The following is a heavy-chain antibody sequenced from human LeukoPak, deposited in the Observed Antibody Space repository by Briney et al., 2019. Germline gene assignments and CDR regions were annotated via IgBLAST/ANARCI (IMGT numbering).Heavy chain of an antibody. J-gene: IGHJ4*02. V-gene: IGHV4-4*07. CDR2: IYTSGST. CDR1: GGSISSYY. D-gene: IGHD5-18*01. CDR3: AREGSGYSYGPEFDY. Sequence: PSGTLSLTCTVSGGSISSYYWSWIRQPAGKGLEWIGRIYTSGSTNYNPSLKSRVTMSVDTSKNQFSLKLSSVTAADTAVYYCAREGSGYSYGPEFDYWGQGTLVTVSS.